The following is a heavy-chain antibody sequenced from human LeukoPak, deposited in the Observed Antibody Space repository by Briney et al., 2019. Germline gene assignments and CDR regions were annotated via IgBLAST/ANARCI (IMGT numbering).Heavy chain of an antibody. CDR3: ARRDDYFGSGNDYNVIDYYYMVV. CDR1: GYSICSGYY. V-gene: IGHV4-38-2*01. Sequence: PSETLSLTCAASGYSICSGYYWGWIRQSPGKGLEWIGRIDRSGNTYYNPPLKSRVAISVDTSSNQFSLRLTSVTAADTAVYYCARRDDYFGSGNDYNVIDYYYMVVWGKGTTVTVS. D-gene: IGHD3-10*01. J-gene: IGHJ6*03. CDR2: IDRSGNT.